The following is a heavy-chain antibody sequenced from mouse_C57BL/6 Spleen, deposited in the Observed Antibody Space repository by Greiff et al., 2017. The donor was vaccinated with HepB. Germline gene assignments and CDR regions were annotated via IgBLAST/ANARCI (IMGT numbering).Heavy chain of an antibody. CDR3: ARDRRSSGYATFAY. V-gene: IGHV5-4*01. J-gene: IGHJ3*01. Sequence: EVQLVESGGGLVKPGGSLKLSCAASGFTFSSYAMSWVRQTPEKRLEWVATISDGGSYTYYPDNVKGRFTISRDNAKNNLYLQMSHLKSEDTAMYYCARDRRSSGYATFAYWGQGTLVTVSA. CDR1: GFTFSSYA. CDR2: ISDGGSYT. D-gene: IGHD3-2*02.